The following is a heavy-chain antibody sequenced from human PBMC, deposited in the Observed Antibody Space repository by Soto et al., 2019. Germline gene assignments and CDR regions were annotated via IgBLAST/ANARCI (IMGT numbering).Heavy chain of an antibody. CDR2: ISAYNGNT. CDR1: GYTFTSYG. CDR3: AKTNSGYDQAGFNSGMDV. D-gene: IGHD5-12*01. J-gene: IGHJ6*02. Sequence: QVQLVQSGAEVKKPGASVKVSCKASGYTFTSYGISWVRQAPGQGLEWMGWISAYNGNTNYAQKLQGRVTMTTDTXTXTXYMELRSLRSDDTAVYYCAKTNSGYDQAGFNSGMDVWGQGTTVTVSS. V-gene: IGHV1-18*01.